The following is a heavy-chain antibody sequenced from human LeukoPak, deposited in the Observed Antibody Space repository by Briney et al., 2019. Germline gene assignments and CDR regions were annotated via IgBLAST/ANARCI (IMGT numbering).Heavy chain of an antibody. CDR1: GGSISSGSYS. CDR3: ARGPPVYDSSGYLPLDY. V-gene: IGHV4-61*01. Sequence: PSETLSLTCAVSGGSISSGSYSWSWIRQPPGKGLEWIGYIYYSGSTNYNPSLKSRVTISVDTSKNQFSLKLSSVTAADTAVYYCARGPPVYDSSGYLPLDYWGQGTLVTVSS. J-gene: IGHJ4*02. D-gene: IGHD3-22*01. CDR2: IYYSGST.